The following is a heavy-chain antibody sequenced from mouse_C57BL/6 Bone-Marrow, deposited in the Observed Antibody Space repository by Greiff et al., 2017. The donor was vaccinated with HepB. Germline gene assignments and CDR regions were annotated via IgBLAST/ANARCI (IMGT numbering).Heavy chain of an antibody. J-gene: IGHJ1*03. CDR3: AREGAYDYDWYFDV. CDR2: IHPNSGST. D-gene: IGHD2-4*01. V-gene: IGHV1-64*01. Sequence: QVQLQQPGAELVKPGASVKLSCKASGYTFTSYWMHWVKQRPGQGLEWIGMIHPNSGSTNYNEKFKSKATLTVDKSSSTAYMQLSSLTSEDSAVYYCAREGAYDYDWYFDVWGTGTTVTVSS. CDR1: GYTFTSYW.